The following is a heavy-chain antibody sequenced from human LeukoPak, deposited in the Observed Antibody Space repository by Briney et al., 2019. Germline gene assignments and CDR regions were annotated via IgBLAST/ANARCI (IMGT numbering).Heavy chain of an antibody. D-gene: IGHD1-26*01. CDR1: GGTFSSYA. CDR3: ARDELRGPGAFDI. Sequence: SVKVSCKASGGTFSSYAISWVRQAPGQGLEWMGRIIPIFGTANYAQKFQGRVTITTDESTSTAYMELSSLRSEDTAVYYCARDELRGPGAFDIWGQGTMVTVSS. V-gene: IGHV1-69*05. J-gene: IGHJ3*02. CDR2: IIPIFGTA.